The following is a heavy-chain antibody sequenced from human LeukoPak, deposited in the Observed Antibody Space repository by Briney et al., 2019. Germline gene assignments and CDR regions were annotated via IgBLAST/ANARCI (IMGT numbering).Heavy chain of an antibody. CDR1: GYSFTTYW. CDR3: ARLLEGVAGTWGY. V-gene: IGHV5-51*01. D-gene: IGHD6-19*01. Sequence: RESLKISCKGSGYSFTTYWIAWVRQMSGKGLEWMGAIYPGDSDTRYSPSFQGQVTISVDKSISTAYLQWSSLKASDTAMYYCARLLEGVAGTWGYWGQGTLVTVS. J-gene: IGHJ4*02. CDR2: IYPGDSDT.